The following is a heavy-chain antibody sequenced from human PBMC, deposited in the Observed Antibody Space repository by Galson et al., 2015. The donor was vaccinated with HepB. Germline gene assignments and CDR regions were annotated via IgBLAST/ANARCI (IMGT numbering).Heavy chain of an antibody. Sequence: PLRLSCAASGFTFSSYSMDWLRQAPGRGPQWISFISGGSNTIYYADSVKARFTISRNNAKNSLYLQMNSVRAEDTAVYYCARSCSGGACYSRENWGQGTLVTVSS. CDR1: GFTFSSYS. D-gene: IGHD2-21*02. J-gene: IGHJ4*02. CDR3: ARSCSGGACYSREN. V-gene: IGHV3-48*01. CDR2: ISGGSNTI.